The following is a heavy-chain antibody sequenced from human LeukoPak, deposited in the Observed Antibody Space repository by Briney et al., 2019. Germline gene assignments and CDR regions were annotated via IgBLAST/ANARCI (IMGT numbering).Heavy chain of an antibody. J-gene: IGHJ4*02. CDR2: IYPGDSDT. CDR3: ARRKDYDILTGSSQYYFDY. CDR1: GYSFTRHW. V-gene: IGHV5-51*01. Sequence: GESLKISCKGSGYSFTRHWIGWVRQMPGKGLEWMGIIYPGDSDTRYSPSFQGQVTISADKSISTAYLQWSSLKASDTAMYFCARRKDYDILTGSSQYYFDYWGQGTLVTVPS. D-gene: IGHD3-9*01.